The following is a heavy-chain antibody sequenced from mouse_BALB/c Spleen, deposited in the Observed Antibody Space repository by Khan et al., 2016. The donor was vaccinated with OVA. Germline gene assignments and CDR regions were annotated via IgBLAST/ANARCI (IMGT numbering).Heavy chain of an antibody. D-gene: IGHD2-1*01. Sequence: EVELVESGGGLVKPGGSLKLSCAASGFTFSSFSMSWVRQTPEKRLEWVATISSGGDNTFYSDSVKGRFTISRDNAKNNLSLQMSSLRSDDTALYYWARWNYGTFAYWGQGTLVTVSA. V-gene: IGHV5-9*03. CDR1: GFTFSSFS. CDR2: ISSGGDNT. CDR3: ARWNYGTFAY. J-gene: IGHJ3*01.